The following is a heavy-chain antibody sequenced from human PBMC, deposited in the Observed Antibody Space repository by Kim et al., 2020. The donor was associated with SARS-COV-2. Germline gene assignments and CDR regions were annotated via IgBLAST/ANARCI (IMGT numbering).Heavy chain of an antibody. J-gene: IGHJ5*02. V-gene: IGHV3-33*01. D-gene: IGHD6-13*01. CDR1: GFNFTNYA. Sequence: GGSRRLSCAASGFNFTNYAMHWVRQAPGKGLEWVAVIWYDGSNKLYADSVKGRFTISRDDSKKSLYLQMNSLRADDTGLYFCAREGVWQQLANWFDPWGQGTLVTVSS. CDR3: AREGVWQQLANWFDP. CDR2: IWYDGSNK.